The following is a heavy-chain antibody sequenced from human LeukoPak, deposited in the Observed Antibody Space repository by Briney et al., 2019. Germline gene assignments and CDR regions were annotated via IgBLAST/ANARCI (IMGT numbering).Heavy chain of an antibody. CDR2: IVVGSGNT. V-gene: IGHV1-58*02. CDR1: GFTFTSSA. D-gene: IGHD4-17*01. Sequence: ASVKVSCKASGFTFTSSAMQWVRQARGQRLEWIGWIVVGSGNTNYAQKFQERVTITRDMSTSTAYMELSSLRSEDTAVYYCARAFRNFGDSRGYYYFGMDVWGQGTTVTVSS. J-gene: IGHJ6*02. CDR3: ARAFRNFGDSRGYYYFGMDV.